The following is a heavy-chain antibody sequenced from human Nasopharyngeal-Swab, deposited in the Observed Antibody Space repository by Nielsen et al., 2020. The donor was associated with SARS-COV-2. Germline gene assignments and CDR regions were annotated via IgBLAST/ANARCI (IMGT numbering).Heavy chain of an antibody. Sequence: GESLKISCAASGFTFSNAWMNWVRQAPGKGLEWVGRIKSKTDGGTTDYAAPVKGRFTISRDDSKNTLYLQMNSLKTEDTAVYYCTTEGGGSYLYSSWGQGTLVTVSS. D-gene: IGHD1-26*01. V-gene: IGHV3-15*07. CDR2: IKSKTDGGTT. J-gene: IGHJ5*02. CDR3: TTEGGGSYLYSS. CDR1: GFTFSNAW.